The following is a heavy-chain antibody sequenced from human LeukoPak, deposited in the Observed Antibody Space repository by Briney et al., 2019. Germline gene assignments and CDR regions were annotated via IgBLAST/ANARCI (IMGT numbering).Heavy chain of an antibody. V-gene: IGHV3-7*01. Sequence: PGGSLRLSCAASGFTFSSYWMSWVRQAPGKGLEWVANIKQDGSEKYYVDSVKGRFTISRDNAKNSLYLQMNSLRAEDTAVYYCARDLLGYGYFMDYWGQGTLVTVSS. D-gene: IGHD5-18*01. CDR2: IKQDGSEK. CDR3: ARDLLGYGYFMDY. J-gene: IGHJ4*02. CDR1: GFTFSSYW.